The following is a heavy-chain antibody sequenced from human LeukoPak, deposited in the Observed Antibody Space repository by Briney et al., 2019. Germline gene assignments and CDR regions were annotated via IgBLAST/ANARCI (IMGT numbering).Heavy chain of an antibody. Sequence: GGSLRLSCAASGFTFSSYAMSWVRLAPGKGLEWVSAISGSGGSTYYADSVKGRFTISRDNSKNTLYLQMNSLRAEDTAVYYCAKDSSRYCSSTSCPFYFQHWGQGTLVTVSS. CDR2: ISGSGGST. V-gene: IGHV3-23*01. J-gene: IGHJ1*01. CDR3: AKDSSRYCSSTSCPFYFQH. D-gene: IGHD2-2*01. CDR1: GFTFSSYA.